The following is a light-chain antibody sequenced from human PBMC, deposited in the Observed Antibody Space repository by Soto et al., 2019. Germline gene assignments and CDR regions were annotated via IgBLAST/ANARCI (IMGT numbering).Light chain of an antibody. J-gene: IGLJ3*02. CDR2: EVS. CDR1: ISDVGGYNY. V-gene: IGLV2-14*01. CDR3: SSFTTSSTWV. Sequence: QSVLTQPASVSGSPGQSITISCTGTISDVGGYNYVSWYQQHPGKAPKLMIYEVSDRPSGVSDRFSGSKSGNTASLTISRLQAEDEADYYCSSFTTSSTWVFGGGTKLTVL.